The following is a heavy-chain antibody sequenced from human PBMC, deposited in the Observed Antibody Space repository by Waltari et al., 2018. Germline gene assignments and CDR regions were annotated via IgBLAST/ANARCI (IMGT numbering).Heavy chain of an antibody. D-gene: IGHD2-21*01. J-gene: IGHJ4*02. CDR1: GFTFGDYA. CDR2: SRSKAYGGTT. CDR3: TRKGGDGYNFPDY. Sequence: EVQLVESGGGLVQPGRSLRLSCTASGFTFGDYAMSWFRQAPGKGLEWVGFSRSKAYGGTTEYAASVKGRFTISRDDSKSIAYLQMNSLKTEDTAVYYCTRKGGDGYNFPDYWGQGTLVTVSS. V-gene: IGHV3-49*03.